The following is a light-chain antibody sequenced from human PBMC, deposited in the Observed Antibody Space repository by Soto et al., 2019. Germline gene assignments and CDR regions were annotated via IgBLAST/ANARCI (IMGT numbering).Light chain of an antibody. J-gene: IGLJ3*02. CDR2: SDD. Sequence: QSVLTQPPSASGTPGQRVTISCSGSSSNIGSNSVNWYQQLPGTAPKLLIYSDDHRSSGVPDRFSGSKSGTSASLAIDGLQSEDEADYYCASWDDSLGGDWVFGGGTKVTVL. CDR1: SSNIGSNS. V-gene: IGLV1-44*01. CDR3: ASWDDSLGGDWV.